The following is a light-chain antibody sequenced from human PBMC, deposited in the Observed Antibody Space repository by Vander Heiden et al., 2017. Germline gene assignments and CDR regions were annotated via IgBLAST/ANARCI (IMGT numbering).Light chain of an antibody. CDR2: RNS. Sequence: QSVLSQPHSTSGTPGQRVTISCSGSSSNIGNNYAYWYQQLPGTAPKLLFYRNSQRTSGVPDRFSDSKSGTSASLAISGLRSEDEGEYYCASWDDRLRGYVFGTGTKVTVL. CDR3: ASWDDRLRGYV. V-gene: IGLV1-47*01. CDR1: SSNIGNNY. J-gene: IGLJ1*01.